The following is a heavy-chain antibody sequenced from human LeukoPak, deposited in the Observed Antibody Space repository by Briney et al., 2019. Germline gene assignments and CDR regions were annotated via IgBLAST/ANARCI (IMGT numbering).Heavy chain of an antibody. J-gene: IGHJ3*02. CDR2: IYHSGST. Sequence: SETLSLTCTVSGGSISSSSYYWGWIRQPPGKGLEWIGEIYHSGSTYYNPSLKSRVTISVYRSQNQFSLKLSSVTAPDTAVYYCANKLTYSGRYDAGVIWSQGKMVTVSS. CDR3: ANKLTYSGRYDAGVI. D-gene: IGHD1-26*01. V-gene: IGHV4-39*07. CDR1: GGSISSSSYY.